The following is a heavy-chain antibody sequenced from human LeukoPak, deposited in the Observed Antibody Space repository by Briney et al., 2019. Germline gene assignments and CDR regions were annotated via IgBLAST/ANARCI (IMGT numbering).Heavy chain of an antibody. D-gene: IGHD4-23*01. Sequence: PSETLSLTCTVSGCSISSYYWSWIRQPPGKGLEWIGYIYYSGSTSYNPSLKSRVTISVDTSKNQFSLKLSSVTAADTAVYYCARWVYGGNSRYWFDPWGQGTLVTVSS. CDR2: IYYSGST. CDR1: GCSISSYY. J-gene: IGHJ5*02. CDR3: ARWVYGGNSRYWFDP. V-gene: IGHV4-59*01.